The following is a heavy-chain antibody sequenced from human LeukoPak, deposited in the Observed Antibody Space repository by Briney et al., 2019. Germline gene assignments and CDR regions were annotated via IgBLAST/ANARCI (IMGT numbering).Heavy chain of an antibody. CDR3: AKDPWGSRGYFDY. J-gene: IGHJ4*02. Sequence: HPGGSLRLSCAASGFTFTSYAMSWVRQAPGEGLEWVSTISGSGGDTYYADSVKGRFTIFRDNSKNTVYLRMNSLRAEDTAVYYCAKDPWGSRGYFDYWGQGTLVTVSS. D-gene: IGHD7-27*01. V-gene: IGHV3-23*01. CDR2: ISGSGGDT. CDR1: GFTFTSYA.